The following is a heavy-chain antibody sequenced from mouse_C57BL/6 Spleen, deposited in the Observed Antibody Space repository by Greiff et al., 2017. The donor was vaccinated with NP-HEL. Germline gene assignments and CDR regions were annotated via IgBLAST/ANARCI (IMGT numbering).Heavy chain of an antibody. Sequence: VHLVESGAELVRPGASVKLSCKASGYTFTDYYINWVKQRPGQGLEWIARIYPGSGNTYYNEKFKGKATLTAEKSSSTAYMQLSSLTSEDSAVYFCARGVTTVVANDAMDYWGQGTSVTVSS. CDR1: GYTFTDYY. V-gene: IGHV1-76*01. CDR2: IYPGSGNT. D-gene: IGHD1-1*01. J-gene: IGHJ4*01. CDR3: ARGVTTVVANDAMDY.